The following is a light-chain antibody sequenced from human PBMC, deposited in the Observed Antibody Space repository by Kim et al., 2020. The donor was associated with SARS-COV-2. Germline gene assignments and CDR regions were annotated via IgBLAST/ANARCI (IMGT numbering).Light chain of an antibody. CDR3: QQYGSSPRFT. J-gene: IGKJ3*01. CDR2: GAS. V-gene: IGKV3-20*01. CDR1: QSVSSSY. Sequence: PGQRATLSCRASQSVSSSYLAWYQQKPGQAPRLLIYGASSRATGIPDRFSGSGSGTDFTLTISRLEPEDFAVYYCQQYGSSPRFTFGPGTKVDIK.